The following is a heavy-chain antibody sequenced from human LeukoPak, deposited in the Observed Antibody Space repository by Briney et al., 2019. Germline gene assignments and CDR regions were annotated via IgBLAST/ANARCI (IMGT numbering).Heavy chain of an antibody. CDR2: INHSGST. CDR3: ARGLWVFRYCSSTSCYDAFDI. D-gene: IGHD2-2*01. V-gene: IGHV4-34*01. Sequence: SETLSLTCAVYGGSFSGYHWSWIRQPPGKGLEWIGEINHSGSTNYNPSLKSRVTISVDTSKNQFSLKLSSVTAADTAVYYCARGLWVFRYCSSTSCYDAFDIWGQGTMVTVSS. J-gene: IGHJ3*02. CDR1: GGSFSGYH.